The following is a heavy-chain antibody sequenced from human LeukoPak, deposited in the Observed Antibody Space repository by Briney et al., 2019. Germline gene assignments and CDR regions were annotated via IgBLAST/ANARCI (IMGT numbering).Heavy chain of an antibody. CDR1: GGTFSSYA. V-gene: IGHV1-69*05. D-gene: IGHD2-15*01. CDR2: IIPIFGTA. CDR3: ARLRDCSGGSCFHWFDP. Sequence: SVKVSCKASGGTFSSYAISWVRQAPGQGLEWMGRIIPIFGTANYAQKFQGRVTITTDESTSTAYMELSSLRSEDTAVYYCARLRDCSGGSCFHWFDPWGQGTLVTVSS. J-gene: IGHJ5*02.